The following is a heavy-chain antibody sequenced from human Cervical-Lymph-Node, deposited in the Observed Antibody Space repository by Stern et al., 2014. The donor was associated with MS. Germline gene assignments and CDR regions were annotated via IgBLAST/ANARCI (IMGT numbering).Heavy chain of an antibody. CDR2: IVVGSGDT. CDR1: GFTFTSSA. V-gene: IGHV1-58*02. J-gene: IGHJ5*02. Sequence: VQLVQSGPEVKKPGTSVKVSCKASGFTFTSSAMQWVRQAPGQRLEWIGWIVVGSGDTIYAQKFQERVTITRDMSTGTAYLELSSLRSGDSAVYYCAANQAPYYYGSATWGQGTLVTVS. D-gene: IGHD3-10*01. CDR3: AANQAPYYYGSAT.